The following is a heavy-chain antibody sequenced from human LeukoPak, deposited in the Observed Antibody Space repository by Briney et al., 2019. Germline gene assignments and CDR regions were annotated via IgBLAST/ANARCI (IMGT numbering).Heavy chain of an antibody. CDR2: IYYTGST. V-gene: IGHV4-61*01. D-gene: IGHD3-10*01. CDR3: ARRLVGQTFDY. J-gene: IGHJ4*02. CDR1: GSSVSSNNYQ. Sequence: SETLSLTCIVSGSSVSSNNYQWNWIRQPPGKGLEWIGDIYYTGSTNYNPSLRSRVTISVDTSKNQFSLKLSSVTAADTAVYYCARRLVGQTFDYWGQGTLVTVSS.